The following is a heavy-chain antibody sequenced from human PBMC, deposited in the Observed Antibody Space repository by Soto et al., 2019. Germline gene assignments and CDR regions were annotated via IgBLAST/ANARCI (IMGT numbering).Heavy chain of an antibody. J-gene: IGHJ4*02. CDR1: GFTFSNYA. V-gene: IGHV3-23*01. CDR3: AKDQRGFSSTARMDY. D-gene: IGHD6-13*01. CDR2: ISGSGSST. Sequence: EVQLLESGGGLVQPGGSLRLSCAASGFTFSNYAMSWVRQAPGKGLEWVSSISGSGSSTFYTDSVKGRFTISRDKFTSTLYLQMNSLRAEDTAIYYCAKDQRGFSSTARMDYWGQGTLVTVSS.